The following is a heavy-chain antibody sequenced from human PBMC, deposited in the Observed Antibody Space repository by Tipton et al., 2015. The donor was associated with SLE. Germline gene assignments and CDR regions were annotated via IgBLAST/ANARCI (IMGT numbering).Heavy chain of an antibody. Sequence: TLSLTCTVSGVSLSTNNWWSWVRQSPGKGLEWIAEIYHSGSTNYNPALGSRVTISVDKSRNQFSLRLDSVTSADTAVYFCARGRKNGILSYSFDPWGQGALITVSS. CDR2: IYHSGST. D-gene: IGHD3-9*01. CDR3: ARGRKNGILSYSFDP. CDR1: GVSLSTNNW. V-gene: IGHV4-4*01. J-gene: IGHJ5*02.